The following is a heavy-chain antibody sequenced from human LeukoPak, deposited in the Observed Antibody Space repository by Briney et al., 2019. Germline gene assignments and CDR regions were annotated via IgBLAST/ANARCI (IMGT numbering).Heavy chain of an antibody. CDR1: GFTFSTYG. Sequence: GGSLRLSCAASGFTFSTYGMHWVRQAPGKGLEWVAVISYDGSNKYYADSVKGRFTISRDNSKNTLYLQMNSLRAEDTAVYYCAKVSSGSYPYYYYYMDVWGKGTTVTVSS. V-gene: IGHV3-30*18. D-gene: IGHD1-26*01. J-gene: IGHJ6*03. CDR2: ISYDGSNK. CDR3: AKVSSGSYPYYYYYMDV.